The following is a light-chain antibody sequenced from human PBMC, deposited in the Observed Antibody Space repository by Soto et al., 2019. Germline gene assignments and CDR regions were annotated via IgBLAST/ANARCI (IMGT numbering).Light chain of an antibody. Sequence: QSALTQPASVSGSPGQSITISCTGTSSDVVGYNYVSWYQQHPGKAPQLIIYDVANRPSGVSNRFSGSKSGNTASLTISGLQAEDEADYYCSSYTSSSTYVVFGGGTKLTVL. J-gene: IGLJ2*01. CDR3: SSYTSSSTYVV. CDR1: SSDVVGYNY. CDR2: DVA. V-gene: IGLV2-14*03.